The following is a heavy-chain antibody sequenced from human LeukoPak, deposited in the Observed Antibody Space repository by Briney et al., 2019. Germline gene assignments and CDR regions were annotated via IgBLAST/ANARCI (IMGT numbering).Heavy chain of an antibody. J-gene: IGHJ4*02. CDR1: GGSISSYY. V-gene: IGHV4-4*07. CDR3: AVRYSGSPPGGY. D-gene: IGHD1-26*01. Sequence: SETLSLTCTVCGGSISSYYWSWIRQPAGKGQEWIGRIYTSGSTNYNPSLKSRVTMSVDTSKNQFSLKLSSVTAADTAVYYCAVRYSGSPPGGYWGQGILVTVSS. CDR2: IYTSGST.